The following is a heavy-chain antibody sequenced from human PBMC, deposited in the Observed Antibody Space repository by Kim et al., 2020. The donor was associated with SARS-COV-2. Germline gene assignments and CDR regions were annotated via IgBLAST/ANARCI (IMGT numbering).Heavy chain of an antibody. CDR1: GFTFSSYG. D-gene: IGHD5-12*01. J-gene: IGHJ3*02. CDR3: AKEIGNRDGYHYAFDI. V-gene: IGHV3-30*18. CDR2: ISYDGSNK. Sequence: GGSLRLSCAASGFTFSSYGMHWVRQAPGKGLEWVAVISYDGSNKYYADSVKGRFTISRDNSKNTLYLQMNSLRAEDTAVYYCAKEIGNRDGYHYAFDIWG.